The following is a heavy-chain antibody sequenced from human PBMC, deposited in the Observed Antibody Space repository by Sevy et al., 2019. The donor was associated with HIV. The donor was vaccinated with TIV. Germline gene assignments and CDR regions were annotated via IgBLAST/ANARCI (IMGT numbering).Heavy chain of an antibody. CDR3: ARESIGAVGDFDY. V-gene: IGHV4-59*01. D-gene: IGHD6-13*01. J-gene: IGHJ4*02. CDR1: GGSISNYF. CDR2: IYYSGST. Sequence: SETLSLTCTVSGGSISNYFWSWIRQPPGKGLEWIGYIYYSGSTNYNPSLKSRVTISVETSKNQFSLKLSSVTAADTAVYYCARESIGAVGDFDYWGQGTPVTVSS.